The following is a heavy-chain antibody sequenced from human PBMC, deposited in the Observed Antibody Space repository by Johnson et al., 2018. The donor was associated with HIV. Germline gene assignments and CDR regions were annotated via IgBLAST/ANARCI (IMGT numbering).Heavy chain of an antibody. D-gene: IGHD3-22*01. Sequence: VQLVESGGGLVKPGGSLRLSCAVSGFTFSSYGMHWVRQAPVKGLEWVAVISYDGSNKYYADSVKGRFTISRDDSKNTLYLQMNSLKTEDTAVYYCTTDLGYYDSSGDAFDIWGQGTMVTVSS. CDR2: ISYDGSNK. J-gene: IGHJ3*02. V-gene: IGHV3-30*03. CDR1: GFTFSSYG. CDR3: TTDLGYYDSSGDAFDI.